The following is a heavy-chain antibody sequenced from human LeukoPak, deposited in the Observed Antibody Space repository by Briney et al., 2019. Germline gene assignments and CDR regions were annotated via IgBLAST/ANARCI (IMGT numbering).Heavy chain of an antibody. V-gene: IGHV3-33*06. CDR1: GFTFSSYG. D-gene: IGHD6-19*01. J-gene: IGHJ4*02. CDR2: IWYDGSNK. Sequence: GGSLRLSCAASGFTFSSYGMHWVRQAPGKGLEWVAVIWYDGSNKYYADSVKGRFTISRDNSKNTLYLQMNSLRAEDTAVYYCAKGIRHTIAVAGTVFDYWGQGTLVTVSS. CDR3: AKGIRHTIAVAGTVFDY.